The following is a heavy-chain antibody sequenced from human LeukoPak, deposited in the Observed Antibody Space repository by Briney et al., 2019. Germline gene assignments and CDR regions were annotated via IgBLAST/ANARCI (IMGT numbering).Heavy chain of an antibody. CDR3: ARPTYSTNWDY. D-gene: IGHD6-13*01. CDR2: IYPGDSDT. CDR1: GYNFATNW. V-gene: IGHV5-51*01. J-gene: IGHJ4*02. Sequence: GESLKISCQGSGYNFATNWIGWVRQLPGKGLEWMGMIYPGDSDTRYSPSFQGQVTISVDKPINTAYLQWSSLKASDTAMYFCARPTYSTNWDYWGQGTLVTVSS.